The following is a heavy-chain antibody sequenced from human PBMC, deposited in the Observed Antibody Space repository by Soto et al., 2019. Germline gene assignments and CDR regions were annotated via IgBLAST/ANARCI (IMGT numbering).Heavy chain of an antibody. J-gene: IGHJ4*02. D-gene: IGHD3-3*02. CDR3: ARLPSRHLVDY. CDR1: GSSINSSGYY. Sequence: SETLSLTCTVSGSSINSSGYYCGWIRQPPGKGLEWIGSMFYGVSTYYNPSLKSRVTVSVDTSKNQFSLNLRSVTAADTAVYYCARLPSRHLVDYWGQGTLVTVSS. CDR2: MFYGVST. V-gene: IGHV4-39*01.